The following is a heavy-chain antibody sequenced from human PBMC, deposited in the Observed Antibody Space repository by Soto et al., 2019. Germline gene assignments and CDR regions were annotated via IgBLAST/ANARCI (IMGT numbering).Heavy chain of an antibody. Sequence: SVNVSCKASGYTFPDYYMKWLRQAPGQGLEWMGWINPNSGGTNYAQKFQGRVTMTRDTSISTAYMELSRLRSDDTAVYYCALAGPSPTQLDYWGQGTLVTVSS. D-gene: IGHD2-2*01. CDR1: GYTFPDYY. V-gene: IGHV1-2*02. J-gene: IGHJ4*02. CDR2: INPNSGGT. CDR3: ALAGPSPTQLDY.